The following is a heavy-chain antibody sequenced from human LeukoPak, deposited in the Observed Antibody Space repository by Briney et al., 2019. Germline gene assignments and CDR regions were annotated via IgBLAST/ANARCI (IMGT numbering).Heavy chain of an antibody. Sequence: ASVKVSCKASGYTFTNYGISWVRQAPGQGLEWMGWISHYNGYTTYAQKFQGRVAMTTDTFTSTVYMELRSLRSDDTAMYYRARNCTGDNCKDNYGMDVWGQGTTVTVSS. CDR1: GYTFTNYG. V-gene: IGHV1-18*01. D-gene: IGHD2-8*02. J-gene: IGHJ6*02. CDR3: ARNCTGDNCKDNYGMDV. CDR2: ISHYNGYT.